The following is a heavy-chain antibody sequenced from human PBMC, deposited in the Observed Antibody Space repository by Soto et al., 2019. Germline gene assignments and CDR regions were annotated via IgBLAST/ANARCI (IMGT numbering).Heavy chain of an antibody. D-gene: IGHD3-10*01. Sequence: QVQVQQSGPGLVKPSETLSLTCTVSSGPSKSHNWGWIRQPPGRGLEWIGYVYDTWSTSYNPSLKGRVTLSGGPSTDRISLTLRFVTAAEPAVYYCVRQGIGFLHGLVDVWGQGTTVIVSS. CDR1: SGPSKSHN. V-gene: IGHV4-59*08. J-gene: IGHJ6*01. CDR2: VYDTWST. CDR3: VRQGIGFLHGLVDV.